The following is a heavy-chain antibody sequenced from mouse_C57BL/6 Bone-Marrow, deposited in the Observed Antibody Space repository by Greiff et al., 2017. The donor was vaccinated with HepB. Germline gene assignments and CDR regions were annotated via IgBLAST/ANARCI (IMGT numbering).Heavy chain of an antibody. V-gene: IGHV5-17*01. Sequence: EVKLVESGGDLVKPGGSLKLSCAASGFTFSDYGMHWVRQAPEKGLEWVAYISSGSSTIYYADTVKGRFTISRDNAKNTLFLQMTSLRSEDTAMYYCARTITTYYYAMDYWGQGTSVTVSS. J-gene: IGHJ4*01. CDR1: GFTFSDYG. D-gene: IGHD2-4*01. CDR2: ISSGSSTI. CDR3: ARTITTYYYAMDY.